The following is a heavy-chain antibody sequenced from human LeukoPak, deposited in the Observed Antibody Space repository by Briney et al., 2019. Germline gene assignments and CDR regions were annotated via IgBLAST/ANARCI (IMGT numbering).Heavy chain of an antibody. CDR1: GFTVSSNY. CDR3: SKDLTSDFGGDLDP. D-gene: IGHD3-10*01. J-gene: IGHJ5*02. Sequence: GGSLRLSCAASGFTVSSNYMSWVRQAPGKGLEWVALIGFDGSQKYYADSVKGRFTISRDNSKSTVYLQMNSLRVEDAAVYYCSKDLTSDFGGDLDPWGQGTLVTVSS. V-gene: IGHV3-30*02. CDR2: IGFDGSQK.